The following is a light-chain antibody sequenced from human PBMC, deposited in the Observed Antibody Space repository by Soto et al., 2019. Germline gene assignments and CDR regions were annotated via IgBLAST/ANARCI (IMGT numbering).Light chain of an antibody. CDR2: EVS. CDR1: SSDVGGYNY. V-gene: IGLV2-14*01. CDR3: SSYTSSGTLVV. J-gene: IGLJ3*02. Sequence: QSALTQPASVSGSPGQSITISCTGTSSDVGGYNYVSWYQQHPGKAPKLMIYEVSNRPSGVSIRFSGSKSGNTASLTISGLQAEDEADYYCSSYTSSGTLVVFGGGTQLTVL.